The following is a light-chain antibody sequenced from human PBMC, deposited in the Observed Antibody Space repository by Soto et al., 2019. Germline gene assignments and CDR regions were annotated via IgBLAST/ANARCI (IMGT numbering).Light chain of an antibody. V-gene: IGKV3-15*01. J-gene: IGKJ4*01. CDR3: QKYNNWPLI. CDR1: QSVSSG. CDR2: AAS. Sequence: EIVMTQSPATLSVSPGERATLSCRAGQSVSSGLAWYQQKPGQTPRLLIYAASTRATGIPARFSGSGSGTEFTLTISSRQSEDFDVYYCQKYNNWPLIFGGGTKGEIK.